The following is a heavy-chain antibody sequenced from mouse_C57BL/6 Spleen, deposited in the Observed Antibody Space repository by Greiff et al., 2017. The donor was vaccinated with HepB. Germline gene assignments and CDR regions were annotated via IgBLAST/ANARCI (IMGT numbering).Heavy chain of an antibody. CDR2: IYPGGGYT. V-gene: IGHV1-63*01. CDR1: GYTFTNYW. CDR3: ARSYYGSSDAMDY. Sequence: QVQLQQSGAELVRPGTSVKMSCKASGYTFTNYWIGWAKQRPGHGLEWIGDIYPGGGYTNYNEKFKGKATLTADKSSSTAYMQFSSLTSEDSAIYYCARSYYGSSDAMDYWGQGTSVTVSS. D-gene: IGHD1-1*01. J-gene: IGHJ4*01.